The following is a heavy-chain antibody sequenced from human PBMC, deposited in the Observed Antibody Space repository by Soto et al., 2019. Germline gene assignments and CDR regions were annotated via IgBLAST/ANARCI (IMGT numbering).Heavy chain of an antibody. CDR2: INHSGST. D-gene: IGHD6-13*01. CDR3: GRVQQQLALGGWFEP. Sequence: QVQLQQWGAGLLKPSETLSLTCAVSGGSFSGYYWSWIRQPPGKGLEGTGEINHSGSTNYNPSLKSRVTILLDTSKNPFSLKLSSEPAADTAVYYCGRVQQQLALGGWFEPWGQGTLVAVSS. J-gene: IGHJ5*02. CDR1: GGSFSGYY. V-gene: IGHV4-34*01.